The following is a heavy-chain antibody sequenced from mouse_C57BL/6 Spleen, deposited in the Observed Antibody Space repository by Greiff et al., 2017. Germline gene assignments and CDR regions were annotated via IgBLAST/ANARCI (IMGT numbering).Heavy chain of an antibody. CDR3: ARKADYGNGFAY. Sequence: VMLVESGAELVRPGASVKLSCKASGYTFTDYYINWVKQRPGQGLEWIARIYPGSGNTYYNEKFKGKATMTAEKYSSTGYMQLSSLTSEDSAVYFCARKADYGNGFAYWGQGTLVTVSA. J-gene: IGHJ3*01. V-gene: IGHV1-76*01. D-gene: IGHD2-1*01. CDR1: GYTFTDYY. CDR2: IYPGSGNT.